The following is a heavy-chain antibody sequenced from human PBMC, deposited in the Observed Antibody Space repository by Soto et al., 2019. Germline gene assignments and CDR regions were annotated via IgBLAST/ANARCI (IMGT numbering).Heavy chain of an antibody. CDR2: ISYDGSNK. CDR3: AKEYCSGGSCYFSYYYYGMDV. Sequence: QVQLVESGGGVVQPGRSLRLSCAASGFTFSSYGMHWVRQAPGKGLEGVAVISYDGSNKYYADSVKGRFTISRDNSKNTLYLQMNSLRAEDTAVYYCAKEYCSGGSCYFSYYYYGMDVWGQGTTVTVSS. CDR1: GFTFSSYG. D-gene: IGHD2-15*01. J-gene: IGHJ6*02. V-gene: IGHV3-30*18.